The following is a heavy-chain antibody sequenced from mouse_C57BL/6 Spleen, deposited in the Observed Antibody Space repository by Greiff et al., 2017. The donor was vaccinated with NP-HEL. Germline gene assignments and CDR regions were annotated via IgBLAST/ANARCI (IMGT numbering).Heavy chain of an antibody. CDR1: GYSFTGYY. V-gene: IGHV1-42*01. D-gene: IGHD2-3*01. CDR2: INPSTGGT. J-gene: IGHJ2*01. Sequence: VQLQQSGPELVKPGASVKISCKASGYSFTGYYMNWVKQSPEKSLEWIGEINPSTGGTTYNQKFKAKATLTVDKSSSTAYMQLKSLTSEDSAVYYCARHDGYYGVFDYWGQGTTLTVSS. CDR3: ARHDGYYGVFDY.